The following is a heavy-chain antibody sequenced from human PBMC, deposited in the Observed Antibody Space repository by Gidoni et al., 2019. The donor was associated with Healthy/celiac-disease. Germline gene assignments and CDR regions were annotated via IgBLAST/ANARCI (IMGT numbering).Heavy chain of an antibody. CDR1: GFSLSTSGVG. V-gene: IGHV2-5*01. CDR2: IYWNDDK. CDR3: AHSLSDSYYYDSSGYYYFDY. Sequence: QITLKESGPTLVKPTQTLTLTCTFSGFSLSTSGVGVGWIRQPPGKALEWLALIYWNDDKRYSPSLKSRLTITKDTSKNQVVLTMTNMDPVDTATYYCAHSLSDSYYYDSSGYYYFDYWGQGTLVTVSS. D-gene: IGHD3-22*01. J-gene: IGHJ4*02.